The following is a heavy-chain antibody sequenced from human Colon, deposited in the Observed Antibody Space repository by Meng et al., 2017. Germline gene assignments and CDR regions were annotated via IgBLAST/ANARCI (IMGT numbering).Heavy chain of an antibody. CDR3: ASKRRAYYYDSSGYYSFDY. Sequence: SVKVSCKASGGIFSRYAISWVRQAPGQGLEWMGGIIPIFGTANYAQKFQGRVTITADKSTSTAYMELSSLRSEDTAVYYCASKRRAYYYDSSGYYSFDYWGQGTLVTVSS. J-gene: IGHJ4*02. V-gene: IGHV1-69*06. D-gene: IGHD3-22*01. CDR2: IIPIFGTA. CDR1: GGIFSRYA.